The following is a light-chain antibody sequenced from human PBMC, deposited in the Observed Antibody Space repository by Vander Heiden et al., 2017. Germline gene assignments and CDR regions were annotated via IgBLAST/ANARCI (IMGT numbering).Light chain of an antibody. J-gene: IGKJ1*01. CDR2: AAS. CDR3: QQSYSTPGT. V-gene: IGKV1-39*01. Sequence: DSQITQSPSSLSASAGDRVTITCRASQSSSSYLNWYQQKPGKAPKLLIYAASSLQSGVPSRFSGSGSGTDFTLTISSLQPEDFATYYCQQSYSTPGTFGQGTHVEIK. CDR1: QSSSSY.